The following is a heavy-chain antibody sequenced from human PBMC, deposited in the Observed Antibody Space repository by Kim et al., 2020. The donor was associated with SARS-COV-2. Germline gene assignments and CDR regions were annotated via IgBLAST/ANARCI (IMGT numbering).Heavy chain of an antibody. CDR1: GGSFSGYY. Sequence: SETLSLTCAVYGGSFSGYYWSWIRQPPGKGLEWIGEINHSGSTNYNPSLKSRVTISVDTSKNQFSLKLSSVTAADTAVYYCARGEKQWLVLNPRYYFDYWGQGTLVTVSS. J-gene: IGHJ4*02. V-gene: IGHV4-34*01. D-gene: IGHD6-19*01. CDR3: ARGEKQWLVLNPRYYFDY. CDR2: INHSGST.